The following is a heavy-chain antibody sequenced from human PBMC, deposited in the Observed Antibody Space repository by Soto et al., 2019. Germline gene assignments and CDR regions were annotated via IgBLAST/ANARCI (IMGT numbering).Heavy chain of an antibody. Sequence: QVQLVESGGGVVQPGRSLRLSCAASGFTFSSYGMHWVRQAPGKGLEWVAVIWYDGSNKYYADSVKGRFTISRDNSKNTLYLQMNSLRAEDTAVYYCARDDEAALGARGDPWGQGTLVTVSS. V-gene: IGHV3-33*01. D-gene: IGHD3-16*01. CDR3: ARDDEAALGARGDP. J-gene: IGHJ5*02. CDR2: IWYDGSNK. CDR1: GFTFSSYG.